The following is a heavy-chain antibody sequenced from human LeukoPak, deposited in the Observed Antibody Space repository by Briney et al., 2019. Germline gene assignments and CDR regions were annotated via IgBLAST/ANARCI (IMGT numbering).Heavy chain of an antibody. Sequence: GGSLRLSCAASGFTFSSYSMNWVRQAPGKGLEWVSSISSSSSYIYYADSVKGRFTISRDNAKNSLYLQMNSLRAEDTAVYYCARDPNMVITYLFDSWGQGTLVTVSS. CDR2: ISSSSSYI. CDR1: GFTFSSYS. D-gene: IGHD4/OR15-4a*01. J-gene: IGHJ4*02. V-gene: IGHV3-21*01. CDR3: ARDPNMVITYLFDS.